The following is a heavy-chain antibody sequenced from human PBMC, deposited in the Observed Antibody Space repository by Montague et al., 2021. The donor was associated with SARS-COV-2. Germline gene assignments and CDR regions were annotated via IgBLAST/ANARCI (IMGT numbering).Heavy chain of an antibody. V-gene: IGHV6-1*01. J-gene: IGHJ5*02. Sequence: CAISGDSVSSNSAAWSWIRQSPSRGLEWLARTYFRSNWNYDYAASVAGRVTVNPDTSKNQFSLKLSSVTAADTAVYYCARRSLGYCSGGSCYSAFDPWGRGTLVTVSS. CDR3: ARRSLGYCSGGSCYSAFDP. D-gene: IGHD2-15*01. CDR1: GDSVSSNSAA. CDR2: TYFRSNWNY.